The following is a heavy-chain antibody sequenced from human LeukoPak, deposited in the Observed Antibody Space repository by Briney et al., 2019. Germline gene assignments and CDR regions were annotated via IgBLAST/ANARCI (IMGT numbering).Heavy chain of an antibody. D-gene: IGHD3-10*01. CDR1: GFTFSSYA. CDR2: ISGSGGST. CDR3: AKVAYVYYGSGSFNFDY. J-gene: IGHJ4*02. Sequence: PGGSLRLSCAASGFTFSSYAMSWVRQAPGKGLEWVSAISGSGGSTYYADSVKGRFTISRDNSKNTLYLQMNSLRAEDTAVYYCAKVAYVYYGSGSFNFDYWGQGTLVTASS. V-gene: IGHV3-23*01.